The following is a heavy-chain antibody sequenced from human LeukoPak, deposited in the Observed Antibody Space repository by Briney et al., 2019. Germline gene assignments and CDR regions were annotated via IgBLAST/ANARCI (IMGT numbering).Heavy chain of an antibody. J-gene: IGHJ3*02. D-gene: IGHD5-24*01. CDR3: ARERITLALDAFDI. V-gene: IGHV3-21*01. CDR2: ISSSSSYI. CDR1: GFTFSSYS. Sequence: GGSLGLSCAASGFTFSSYSMNWVRQAPGKGLEWVSSISSSSSYIYYADSVKGRFTISRDNAKNSLYLQMNSLRAEDTAVYYCARERITLALDAFDIWGQGTMVTVSS.